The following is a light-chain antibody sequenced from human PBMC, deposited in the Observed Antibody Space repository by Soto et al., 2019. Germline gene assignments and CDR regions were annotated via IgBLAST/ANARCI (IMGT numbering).Light chain of an antibody. Sequence: DIQMTQSPSSLSASVGDRVTITCRASQGIRNDLGWYQQMPGKAPRRLTYLVSRLHSGVPSRFSGSGTGAEFTLTITGLQPEDFATYYCLQYNSYPFTFGPGTKVDIK. CDR2: LVS. CDR3: LQYNSYPFT. V-gene: IGKV1-17*01. J-gene: IGKJ3*01. CDR1: QGIRND.